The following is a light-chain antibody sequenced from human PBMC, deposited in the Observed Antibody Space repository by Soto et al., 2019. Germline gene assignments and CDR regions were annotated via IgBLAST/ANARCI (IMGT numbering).Light chain of an antibody. J-gene: IGLJ1*01. V-gene: IGLV1-40*01. CDR3: QSYDSSLNRV. Sequence: QSVLSQPPSVSGAPGQRITISCPGSSSNIGANYDVHWYRQVPGTAPKLLMSGDNNRPSGVADRFSGSKSGTSASLATTKLQAEDEADYYCQSYDSSLNRVFGTGTKVTVL. CDR2: GDN. CDR1: SSNIGANYD.